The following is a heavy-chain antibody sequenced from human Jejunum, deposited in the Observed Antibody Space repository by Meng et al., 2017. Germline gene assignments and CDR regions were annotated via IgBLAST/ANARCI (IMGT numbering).Heavy chain of an antibody. Sequence: SETLSLTCTVSGGSVSSDYWSWIRQFPGEGLEWIGYISYGGNTDHNPSLKSRVTTSIDTSKNQFSLKLTSVTAADTADYYCARVALFCGSKPGCNWFDPWGQGTLVTVSS. CDR1: GGSVSSDY. CDR3: ARVALFCGSKPGCNWFDP. J-gene: IGHJ5*02. CDR2: ISYGGNT. D-gene: IGHD3-9*01. V-gene: IGHV4-59*02.